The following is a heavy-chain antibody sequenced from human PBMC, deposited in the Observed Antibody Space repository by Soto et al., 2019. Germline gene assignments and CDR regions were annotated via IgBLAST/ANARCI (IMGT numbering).Heavy chain of an antibody. CDR3: ARKVGAGDYESLGYFQH. CDR2: IWYDGSNK. J-gene: IGHJ1*01. V-gene: IGHV3-33*01. CDR1: GFTFSSYG. Sequence: GGSLRLSCAASGFTFSSYGMHWVRQAPGKGLEWVAVIWYDGSNKYYADSVKGRFTISRDNSKNTLYLQMNSLRAEDTAVYYCARKVGAGDYESLGYFQHWGQGTLVTVSS. D-gene: IGHD4-17*01.